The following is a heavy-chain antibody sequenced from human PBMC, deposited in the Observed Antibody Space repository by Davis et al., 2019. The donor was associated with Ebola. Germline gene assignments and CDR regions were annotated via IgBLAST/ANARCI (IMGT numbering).Heavy chain of an antibody. CDR1: GYTFTSYG. CDR3: ARNYGSGSWHGMDV. J-gene: IGHJ6*02. Sequence: AASVKVSCKASGYTFTSYGISWVRQAPGQGLEWMGRINPNSGGTNYAQKFQGRVTITADKSTSTAYMELASLRSEDTAVYYCARNYGSGSWHGMDVWGQGTTVTVSS. D-gene: IGHD3-10*01. CDR2: INPNSGGT. V-gene: IGHV1-18*01.